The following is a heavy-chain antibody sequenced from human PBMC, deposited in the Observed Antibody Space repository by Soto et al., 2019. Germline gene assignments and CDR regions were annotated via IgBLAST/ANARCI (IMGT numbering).Heavy chain of an antibody. Sequence: ETLSLTCAVYGGSFSGYYWSWIRQPPGKGLEWIGEINHSGSTNYNPSIKSRVTISVDTSKNQFSLKLSSVTAADTAVYYCGRRGYCSSTSCPYFDYWGQGTLVTVSS. V-gene: IGHV4-34*01. CDR1: GGSFSGYY. J-gene: IGHJ4*02. CDR3: GRRGYCSSTSCPYFDY. CDR2: INHSGST. D-gene: IGHD2-2*01.